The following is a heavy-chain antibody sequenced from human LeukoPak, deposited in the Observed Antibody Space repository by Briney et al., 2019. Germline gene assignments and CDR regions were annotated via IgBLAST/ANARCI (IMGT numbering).Heavy chain of an antibody. D-gene: IGHD3-10*01. CDR1: GGSFSGYY. CDR2: INDSGST. V-gene: IGHV4-34*01. J-gene: IGHJ3*02. CDR3: ARENLSGGSGRRDAFDI. Sequence: PSETLSLTCAVYGGSFSGYYWSWIRQPPGKGLEWIGEINDSGSTNYNPSLKRRVAISVDTSKNQFSLKLSSVTAADTAVYYCARENLSGGSGRRDAFDIWGQGTMVAVSS.